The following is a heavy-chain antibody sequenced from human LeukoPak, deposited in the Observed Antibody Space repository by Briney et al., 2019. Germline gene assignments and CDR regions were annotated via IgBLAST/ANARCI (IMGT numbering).Heavy chain of an antibody. CDR2: IWYDGSNK. CDR3: ARDGSFWRGYPYYYNY. Sequence: GSLRLSFAASGFTFSSYGMHWVRQAPGKGLEWVAIIWYDGSNKYYADSVKGRFTISRDNSKNTLYLQVNSLRAEDTAVYYCARDGSFWRGYPYYYNYWGQGTLVTVSS. D-gene: IGHD3-3*01. J-gene: IGHJ4*02. V-gene: IGHV3-33*01. CDR1: GFTFSSYG.